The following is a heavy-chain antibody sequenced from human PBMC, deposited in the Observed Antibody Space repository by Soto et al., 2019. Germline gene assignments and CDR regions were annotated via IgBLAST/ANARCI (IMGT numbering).Heavy chain of an antibody. D-gene: IGHD3-3*01. Sequence: ASVKVSCKASGYTFTSYAMHWVRQAPGQRLEWMGWINAANGNTKYSQKFQGRVTITRDTSASTAYMELSSLRSEDTAVYYCARVLRFWSGYYTFVNYYYGMDVWGQGTTVTVSS. CDR3: ARVLRFWSGYYTFVNYYYGMDV. V-gene: IGHV1-3*01. CDR1: GYTFTSYA. J-gene: IGHJ6*02. CDR2: INAANGNT.